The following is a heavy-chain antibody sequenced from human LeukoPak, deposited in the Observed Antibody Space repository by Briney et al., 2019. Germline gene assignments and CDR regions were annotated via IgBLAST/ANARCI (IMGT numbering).Heavy chain of an antibody. CDR3: ARGYCTGNSCSGAWFDP. J-gene: IGHJ5*02. V-gene: IGHV1-2*02. Sequence: ASVKVSCKASVYTFTGYYMHWVRQAPGQGLEWMGWINPNSGGTNYAQKFQGRVTMTRDTSISTAHIEVNSLRSDDTAVYYCARGYCTGNSCSGAWFDPWGQGTLVTVSS. CDR2: INPNSGGT. CDR1: VYTFTGYY. D-gene: IGHD2-8*02.